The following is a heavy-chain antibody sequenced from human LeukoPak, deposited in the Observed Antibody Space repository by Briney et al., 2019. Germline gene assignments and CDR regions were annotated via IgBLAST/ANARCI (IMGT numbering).Heavy chain of an antibody. D-gene: IGHD6-13*01. CDR2: IYYSGST. CDR3: ARDGGDSSSWSWDY. J-gene: IGHJ4*02. CDR1: GGSISSYY. V-gene: IGHV4-59*01. Sequence: SETLSLTCTVSGGSISSYYWNWIRQPPGKGLEWIGYIYYSGSTNYNPSLKSRVTISVDTSKNQFSLKLSSVTAADTAVYYCARDGGDSSSWSWDYWGQGTLVTVSS.